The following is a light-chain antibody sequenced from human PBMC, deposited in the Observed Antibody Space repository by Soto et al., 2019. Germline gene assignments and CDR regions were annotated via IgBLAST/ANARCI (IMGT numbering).Light chain of an antibody. CDR1: SSDVGGYNY. V-gene: IGLV2-14*01. CDR3: SSYTSSSTRV. J-gene: IGLJ3*02. CDR2: EVS. Sequence: QSALTQPASVSGSPGQSITISCTGTSSDVGGYNYVSWYQQHPGKAPKLMIYEVSNRPSGVSDRFSGSKSGDTASVTISGLEAEDEADYYCSSYTSSSTRVFGGGTQLTVL.